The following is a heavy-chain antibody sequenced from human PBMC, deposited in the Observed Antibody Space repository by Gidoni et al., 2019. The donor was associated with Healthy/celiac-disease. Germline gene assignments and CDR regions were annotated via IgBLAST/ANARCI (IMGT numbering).Heavy chain of an antibody. CDR3: ARATKNINGWARGDAFDI. Sequence: QVQLQESGPGLVKPSETLSLTCTVSGGSVSSGSYYWSWIRQPPGKGLEWIGYIYYSGSTNYNPSLKSRVTISVDTSKNQFSLKLSSVTAADTAVYYCARATKNINGWARGDAFDIWGQGTMVTVSS. D-gene: IGHD6-19*01. V-gene: IGHV4-61*01. CDR2: IYYSGST. J-gene: IGHJ3*02. CDR1: GGSVSSGSYY.